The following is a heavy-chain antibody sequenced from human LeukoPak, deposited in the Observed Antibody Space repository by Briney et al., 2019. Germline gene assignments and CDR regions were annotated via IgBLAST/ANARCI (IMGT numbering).Heavy chain of an antibody. V-gene: IGHV1-8*03. CDR2: ITPNSGNT. CDR3: ARGIDCSSTSCYLDYYYYMDV. Sequence: GASVKVSCKASGYTFTGYYINWVRQAPGQGLEWMGWITPNSGNTGYAQKFQGRVTITRNTSISTAYMELSSLRSEDTAVYYCARGIDCSSTSCYLDYYYYMDVWGKGTTVTVSS. J-gene: IGHJ6*03. D-gene: IGHD2-2*01. CDR1: GYTFTGYY.